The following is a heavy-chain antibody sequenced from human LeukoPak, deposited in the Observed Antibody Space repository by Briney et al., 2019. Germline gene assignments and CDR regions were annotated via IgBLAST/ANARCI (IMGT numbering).Heavy chain of an antibody. CDR1: GFSLSTSGVG. CDR3: AHRSYGDYEPNYFDY. CDR2: IYWDDDK. Sequence: SGPTLVKPTQTLTLTCTFSGFSLSTSGVGVGWIRQPPGKALEWLALIYWDDDKRYSPSLKSRLTITKDTSKNQVVLTMTNMDPVDTATYYCAHRSYGDYEPNYFDYWGQGTLVTVSS. V-gene: IGHV2-5*02. D-gene: IGHD4-17*01. J-gene: IGHJ4*02.